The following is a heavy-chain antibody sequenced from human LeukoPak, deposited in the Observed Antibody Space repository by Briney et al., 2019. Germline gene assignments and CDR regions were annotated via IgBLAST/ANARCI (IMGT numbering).Heavy chain of an antibody. CDR3: ARARYDSSGYYPLGDY. CDR2: ISYDGSNK. V-gene: IGHV3-30*04. J-gene: IGHJ4*02. Sequence: PGGSLRLSCAASGFTFSSYAMHWVRQAPGKGLEWVAVISYDGSNKYYADSVKGRFTISRDNAKNSLYLQMNSLRAEDTAVYYCARARYDSSGYYPLGDYWGQGTLVTVSS. D-gene: IGHD3-22*01. CDR1: GFTFSSYA.